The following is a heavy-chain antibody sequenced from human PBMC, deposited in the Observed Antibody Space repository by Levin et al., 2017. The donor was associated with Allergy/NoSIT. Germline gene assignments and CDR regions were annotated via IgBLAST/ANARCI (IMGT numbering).Heavy chain of an antibody. Sequence: SCAASGFTVSNAWMNWVRQAPGKGLEWVGRIKSKNDGGTTDYASPVKGRFTISRDDSKNTLYLQMNSLKTEDTAVYYCTRGPGHHYDSSGHSAGSLFGMDVWGQGTTVTVSS. CDR3: TRGPGHHYDSSGHSAGSLFGMDV. J-gene: IGHJ6*02. D-gene: IGHD3-22*01. V-gene: IGHV3-15*07. CDR1: GFTVSNAW. CDR2: IKSKNDGGTT.